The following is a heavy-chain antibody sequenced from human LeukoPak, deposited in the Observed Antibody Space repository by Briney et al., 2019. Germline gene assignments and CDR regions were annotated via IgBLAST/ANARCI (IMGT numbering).Heavy chain of an antibody. J-gene: IGHJ6*03. Sequence: GGSLRLSCAASGFPVSDNYMSWVRQAPGKGLEWVSSISRSGSTKYYADSVKGRFTISRDNAKNSLFLQMNSLRAEDTAVYYCARVLRYCSGGNCYSGGLGYMDVWGKGTTVTISS. D-gene: IGHD2-15*01. CDR3: ARVLRYCSGGNCYSGGLGYMDV. CDR1: GFPVSDNY. V-gene: IGHV3-11*01. CDR2: ISRSGSTK.